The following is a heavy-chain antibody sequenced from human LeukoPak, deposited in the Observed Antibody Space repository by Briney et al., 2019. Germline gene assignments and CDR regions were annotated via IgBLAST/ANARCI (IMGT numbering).Heavy chain of an antibody. CDR2: ISSGGTTI. J-gene: IGHJ4*02. Sequence: GGSLRLSCTPSGFLFSDFYMAWIRQAPGKGLECVAYISSGGTTISYADSVRGRFTFSRDNAKNSLYLQMNSLRDEDTAVYYCARAGRLQYGDYVAFDYWGQGTLVTVSS. CDR3: ARAGRLQYGDYVAFDY. CDR1: GFLFSDFY. V-gene: IGHV3-11*01. D-gene: IGHD4-17*01.